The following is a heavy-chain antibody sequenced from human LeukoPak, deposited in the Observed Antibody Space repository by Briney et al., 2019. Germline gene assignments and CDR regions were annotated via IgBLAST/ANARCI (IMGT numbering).Heavy chain of an antibody. CDR3: ARSQIFDY. Sequence: GASVKVSCKASGYTFTDYYMHWVRQAPGQGLEWMGWINPNSGATKYAQKFQGRVTMTRDTSISTAYMELSRLTSDDTAVYYCARSQIFDYWGQGTLVTVSS. CDR1: GYTFTDYY. J-gene: IGHJ4*02. V-gene: IGHV1-2*02. CDR2: INPNSGAT. D-gene: IGHD2/OR15-2a*01.